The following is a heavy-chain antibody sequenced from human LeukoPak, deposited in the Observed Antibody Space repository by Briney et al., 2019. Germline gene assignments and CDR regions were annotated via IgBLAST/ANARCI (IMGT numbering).Heavy chain of an antibody. J-gene: IGHJ4*02. CDR3: ARGGRSSSWYPNFDY. V-gene: IGHV4-39*01. CDR1: GGSISSSSYY. Sequence: KTSETLSLTCTVSGGSISSSSYYWGWIRQPPGKGLEWIGSIYYSGSTYYNPSLKSRVTISVDTSKNQFSLKLSSVTAADTAVYYCARGGRSSSWYPNFDYWGQGTLVTVSS. D-gene: IGHD6-13*01. CDR2: IYYSGST.